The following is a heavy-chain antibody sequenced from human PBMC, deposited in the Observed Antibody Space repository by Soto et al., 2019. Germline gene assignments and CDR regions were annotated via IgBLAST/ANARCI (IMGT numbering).Heavy chain of an antibody. CDR3: SIEASSAYNFDY. Sequence: QVQLVESGGGVVQPGRSLRLSCAASGFTFGSYGMHWVRQAPGKGLEWVAVIWYDGSNKYYADSVKGRFTISRDNSKNTLYLQMNSLRAEDTAVYYCSIEASSAYNFDYWGQGTLVTVSS. CDR1: GFTFGSYG. CDR2: IWYDGSNK. J-gene: IGHJ4*02. D-gene: IGHD6-6*01. V-gene: IGHV3-33*01.